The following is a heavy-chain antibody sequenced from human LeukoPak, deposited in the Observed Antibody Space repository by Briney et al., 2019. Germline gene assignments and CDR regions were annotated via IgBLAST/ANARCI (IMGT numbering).Heavy chain of an antibody. CDR1: GFTFSSYG. D-gene: IGHD4-23*01. Sequence: SGGSLRLSCAASGFTFSSYGMRWVRQAPGKGLEWVAVISYDGNNEYYADSVKGRFTIPRDNSKNTLYLQMNSLRAEDTAVYYCATSVVTLNWGQGTLVTVSS. V-gene: IGHV3-30*03. CDR3: ATSVVTLN. CDR2: ISYDGNNE. J-gene: IGHJ4*02.